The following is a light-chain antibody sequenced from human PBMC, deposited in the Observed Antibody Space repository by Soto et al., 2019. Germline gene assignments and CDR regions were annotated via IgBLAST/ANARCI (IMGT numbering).Light chain of an antibody. J-gene: IGLJ2*01. Sequence: QSALTQPASVSGSPGQSITISCTGTSSDVGGYNYVSWYQHHPGKAPKLIIYDVSNRPSGVSNRFSGSKSGNSASLTISGLQAEDEADYYCCSYAGSTTRVVFGGGTKLTVL. CDR2: DVS. CDR1: SSDVGGYNY. CDR3: CSYAGSTTRVV. V-gene: IGLV2-14*01.